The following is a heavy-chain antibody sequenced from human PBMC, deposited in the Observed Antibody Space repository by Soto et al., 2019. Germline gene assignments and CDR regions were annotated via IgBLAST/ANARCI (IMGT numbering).Heavy chain of an antibody. J-gene: IGHJ6*04. CDR1: GASISPYY. D-gene: IGHD3-10*01. CDR3: AREYYYGSASYRGRDV. Sequence: PAETLSLTCTVSGASISPYYWTWIRQPPGKGLEWIGYIFSSGNTNYNPSLKSRVTISVDTSKNQFSLKLSSVTAADTAVYYCAREYYYGSASYRGRDVWGKGTTATVSS. V-gene: IGHV4-59*01. CDR2: IFSSGNT.